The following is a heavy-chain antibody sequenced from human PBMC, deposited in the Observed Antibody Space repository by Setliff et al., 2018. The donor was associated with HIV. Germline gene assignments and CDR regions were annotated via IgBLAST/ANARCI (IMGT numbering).Heavy chain of an antibody. V-gene: IGHV4-4*07. J-gene: IGHJ3*02. D-gene: IGHD5-18*01. CDR1: GVSVRNFY. CDR3: ARAEWIQLWFGAFDI. Sequence: NLPETLSLTCNVSGVSVRNFYWSWLRQTAGKGLEWIGRVYTGGSTNYNPSLKSRVSMSVDTSKNQFYLHLSSVTAADTAVYYCARAEWIQLWFGAFDIWGQGTMVTVSS. CDR2: VYTGGST.